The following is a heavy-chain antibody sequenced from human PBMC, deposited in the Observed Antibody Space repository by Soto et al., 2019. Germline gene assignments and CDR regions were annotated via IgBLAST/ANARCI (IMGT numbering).Heavy chain of an antibody. V-gene: IGHV3-20*04. J-gene: IGHJ4*02. D-gene: IGHD1-26*01. Sequence: PGGSLRLSCAASGFTFSSCAMGWVRQAPGKGLEWVSGVNWNGGSTGYADSVKGRFTISRDNAKNSLYLQMNSLRAEDTAFYYCVRGASLNFDYWGQGTLVTVSS. CDR1: GFTFSSCA. CDR2: VNWNGGST. CDR3: VRGASLNFDY.